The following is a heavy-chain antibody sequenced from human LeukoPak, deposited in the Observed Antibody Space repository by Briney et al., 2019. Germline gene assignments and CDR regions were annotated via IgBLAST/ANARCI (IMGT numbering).Heavy chain of an antibody. CDR1: GYTFTAYY. CDR3: ARALLVGATVDY. V-gene: IGHV1-2*02. D-gene: IGHD1-26*01. CDR2: INPNSGDT. Sequence: ASVKVSCKASGYTFTAYYMHWVRQAPGQGREWMGWINPNSGDTNYAQNFQGRVTMTRDTSISTAYMELSRLRSVDTAVYYCARALLVGATVDYWGQGTLVTVSS. J-gene: IGHJ4*02.